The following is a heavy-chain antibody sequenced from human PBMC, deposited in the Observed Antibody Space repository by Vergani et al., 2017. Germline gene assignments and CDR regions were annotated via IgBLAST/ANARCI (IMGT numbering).Heavy chain of an antibody. CDR1: GFSIDNGYY. Sequence: QVQLQESGPGLVKPSETLSLTCAVSGFSIDNGYYWDWIRQPPGKGLEWIGSIYRTGRTHFNPSLKSRVTISVDTSINHFSLRLNSLTAADTAVYFCARVMYRDEASTGYRLEGMDIWGQGTTVTISS. CDR2: IYRTGRT. V-gene: IGHV4-38-2*01. D-gene: IGHD3-9*01. CDR3: ARVMYRDEASTGYRLEGMDI. J-gene: IGHJ6*02.